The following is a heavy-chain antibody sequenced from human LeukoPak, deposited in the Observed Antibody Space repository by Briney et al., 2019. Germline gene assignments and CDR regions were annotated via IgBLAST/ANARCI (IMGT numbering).Heavy chain of an antibody. D-gene: IGHD6-6*01. J-gene: IGHJ4*02. V-gene: IGHV1-18*01. Sequence: ASVKVSCKASGYTFTSYGISWVRQAPGQGLEWMGWISAYNGNTNYAQKFQGRVTMTRDTSISTAYMELSRLRSDDTAVYYCARGIAARPEGEFDYWGQGTLVTVSS. CDR2: ISAYNGNT. CDR1: GYTFTSYG. CDR3: ARGIAARPEGEFDY.